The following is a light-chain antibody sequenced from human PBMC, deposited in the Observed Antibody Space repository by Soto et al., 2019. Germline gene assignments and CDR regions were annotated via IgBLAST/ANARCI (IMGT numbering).Light chain of an antibody. Sequence: QSVLTQPPSASGSPGQSVTISCTGTSSDVGGYNYVSWYQQHPGKAPKLMIYEVSKRPSGVPNRFSGSKSGNTASLTVSGLQAEDEADYYCSSYAGSNNWNFGTGTKFTVL. CDR3: SSYAGSNNWN. CDR1: SSDVGGYNY. CDR2: EVS. V-gene: IGLV2-8*01. J-gene: IGLJ1*01.